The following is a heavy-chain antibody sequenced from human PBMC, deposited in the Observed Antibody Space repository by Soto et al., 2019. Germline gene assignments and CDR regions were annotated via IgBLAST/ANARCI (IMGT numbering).Heavy chain of an antibody. V-gene: IGHV1-2*06. D-gene: IGHD3-16*01. J-gene: IGHJ6*03. CDR1: RYRLSDYY. Sequence: SVKACSKASRYRLSDYYLHWVRQAPGQGPEWMGRINPNSGDTKFAQKFQGRVTMTRDTSVRTAFMELNWLKPDDTAVYYCARECGGAKATLDDYYSDTAIWGKGTTDTVSS. CDR3: ARECGGAKATLDDYYSDTAI. CDR2: INPNSGDT.